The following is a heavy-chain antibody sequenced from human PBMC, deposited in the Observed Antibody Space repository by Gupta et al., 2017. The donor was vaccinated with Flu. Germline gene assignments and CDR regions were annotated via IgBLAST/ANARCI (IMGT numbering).Heavy chain of an antibody. V-gene: IGHV1-69*01. CDR3: ARKGGGHCSGGTCYSFDY. CDR2: IIPVFGPT. J-gene: IGHJ4*02. Sequence: VRQAPGQGLEGMGGIIPVFGPTNYAQKFQGRVTITADESTSTAYMELSSLRSEDTAVYYGARKGGGHCSGGTCYSFDYWGQGTLVTVSS. D-gene: IGHD2-15*01.